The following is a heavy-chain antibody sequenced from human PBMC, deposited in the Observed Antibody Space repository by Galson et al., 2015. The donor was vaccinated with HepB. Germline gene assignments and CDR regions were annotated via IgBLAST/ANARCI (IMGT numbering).Heavy chain of an antibody. CDR1: GFTFGSYS. CDR2: ISSSSSTI. V-gene: IGHV3-48*04. Sequence: SLRLSCAASGFTFGSYSMNWVRQAPGKGLEWVSYISSSSSTIYYADSVKGRFTISRDNAKNSLYLQMNSLRAEDTALYHCARVYSGSYQGGAFDIWGQGTMVTVSS. J-gene: IGHJ3*02. D-gene: IGHD1-26*01. CDR3: ARVYSGSYQGGAFDI.